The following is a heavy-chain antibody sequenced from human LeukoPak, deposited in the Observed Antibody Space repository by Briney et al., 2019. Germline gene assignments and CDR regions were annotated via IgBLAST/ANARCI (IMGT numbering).Heavy chain of an antibody. D-gene: IGHD3-10*01. CDR2: ISSRSRTI. Sequence: HAGGSLRLSCAASGFTFSSYSMNWVRQAPGKGLEWVSYISSRSRTIYYADSVKGRFTISRDNAKNSLYLQMNSLRAEDTALYYCAKDMAAYYYASGNIDYWGQGTLVTVSS. J-gene: IGHJ4*02. CDR1: GFTFSSYS. CDR3: AKDMAAYYYASGNIDY. V-gene: IGHV3-48*01.